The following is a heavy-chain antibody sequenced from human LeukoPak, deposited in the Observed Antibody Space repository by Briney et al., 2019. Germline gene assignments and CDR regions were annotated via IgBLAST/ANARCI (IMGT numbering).Heavy chain of an antibody. J-gene: IGHJ4*02. CDR2: INSDGSST. V-gene: IGHV3-74*01. CDR3: ASEGYFDWFFDY. Sequence: GGSLRLSCAASGFTFSSYWMHWVRQAPGKGLVWVSRINSDGSSTSYADSVKGRFTISRDNAKNTLYLQMNSLRAEDTAVYYCASEGYFDWFFDYWGQGTLVTVSP. CDR1: GFTFSSYW. D-gene: IGHD3-9*01.